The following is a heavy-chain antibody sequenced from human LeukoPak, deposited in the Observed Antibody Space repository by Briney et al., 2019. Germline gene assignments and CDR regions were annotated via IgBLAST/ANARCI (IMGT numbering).Heavy chain of an antibody. J-gene: IGHJ6*03. Sequence: SETLSLTCAVYGGSFSGYHWTWIRQSPGKGLEWIGDINPSGSTYYNPSLKSRLTISVDTSKNQFSLKLRSVTAADTAVYYCTRGRHDITMIVVVMTSVSYYLDVWGKGTTVTVS. CDR1: GGSFSGYH. V-gene: IGHV4-34*01. CDR2: INPSGST. CDR3: TRGRHDITMIVVVMTSVSYYLDV. D-gene: IGHD3-22*01.